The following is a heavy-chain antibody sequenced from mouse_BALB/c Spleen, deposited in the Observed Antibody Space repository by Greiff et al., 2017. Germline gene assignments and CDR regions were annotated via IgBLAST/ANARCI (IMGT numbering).Heavy chain of an antibody. J-gene: IGHJ3*01. CDR3: ARHYDYGTIPWFAY. Sequence: EVQGVESGPGLVKPSQSLSLTCTVTGYSITSDYAWNWIRQFPGNKLEWMGYISYSGSTSYNPSLKSRISITRDTSKNQFFLQLNSVTTEETATYYCARHYDYGTIPWFAYWGQGTLVTVSA. CDR1: GYSITSDYA. CDR2: ISYSGST. D-gene: IGHD2-4*01. V-gene: IGHV3-2*02.